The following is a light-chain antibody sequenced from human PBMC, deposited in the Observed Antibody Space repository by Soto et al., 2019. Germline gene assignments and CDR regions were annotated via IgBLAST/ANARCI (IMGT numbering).Light chain of an antibody. CDR3: QQSYSTPPT. CDR1: QSGLYSSNNKNY. CDR2: WAS. J-gene: IGKJ1*01. V-gene: IGKV4-1*01. Sequence: DIVMTQSPDSLAVSLGERATINCKSSQSGLYSSNNKNYLAWYQQKPGQPPKLLIYWASTRESGVPDRFSGSGSGTEFTLTISSLQAEDVAVYYCQQSYSTPPTFGQGTKVEI.